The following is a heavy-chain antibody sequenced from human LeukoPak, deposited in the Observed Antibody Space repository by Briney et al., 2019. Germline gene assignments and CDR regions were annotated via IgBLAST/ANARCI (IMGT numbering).Heavy chain of an antibody. J-gene: IGHJ4*02. D-gene: IGHD3-22*01. V-gene: IGHV4-30-2*01. Sequence: SETLSLTCAVSGGSISSGGYSWSWIRQPPGKGLEWIGYIYHSGSTYYNPSLKSRVTISVDRSKNQFSLKLSSVTAADTAVYYCARGSSGSWGYFDYWGQGTLVTVSS. CDR3: ARGSSGSWGYFDY. CDR2: IYHSGST. CDR1: GGSISSGGYS.